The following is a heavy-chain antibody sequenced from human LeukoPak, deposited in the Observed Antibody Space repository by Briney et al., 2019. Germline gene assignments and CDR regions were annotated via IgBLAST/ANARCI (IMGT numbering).Heavy chain of an antibody. CDR1: GGTFSSYA. D-gene: IGHD6-19*01. CDR3: ARGGIAVAGTPYNY. Sequence: SVKVSCKASGGTFSSYAISWVRQAPGRGLEWMGGIIPIFGTANYAQKFQGRVTITADESTSTAYMELSSLRSEDTAVYYCARGGIAVAGTPYNYWGQGTLVTVSS. CDR2: IIPIFGTA. V-gene: IGHV1-69*13. J-gene: IGHJ4*02.